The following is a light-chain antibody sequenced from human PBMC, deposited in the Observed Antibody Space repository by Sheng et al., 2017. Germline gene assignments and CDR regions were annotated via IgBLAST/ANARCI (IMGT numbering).Light chain of an antibody. CDR3: NSYTTNYTWV. CDR1: SSNIGSNT. Sequence: QSVLTQPPSASGTPGQRVTISCSGSSSNIGSNTVNWYQHLPGTAPKLLIYSNNKRPSGVPDRFSGSKSGTSASLAISGLQSADEADYYCNSYTTNYTWVFGGGTKLTVL. V-gene: IGLV1-44*01. J-gene: IGLJ3*02. CDR2: SNN.